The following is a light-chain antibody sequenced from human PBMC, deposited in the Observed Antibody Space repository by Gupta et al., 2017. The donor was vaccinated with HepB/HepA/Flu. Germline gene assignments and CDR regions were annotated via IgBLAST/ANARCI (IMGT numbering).Light chain of an antibody. CDR3: QAGDISTALV. V-gene: IGLV3-1*01. J-gene: IGLJ2*01. CDR1: KLGDNY. Sequence: SSELPQPPSVSVSPGQTASITCSGDKLGDNYACWYQQKPGQSPVLVIYQDSKRPSGIPERFSGSNSVNTATLTISGTQVMDEADYYCQAGDISTALVFGGGTKLTVL. CDR2: QDS.